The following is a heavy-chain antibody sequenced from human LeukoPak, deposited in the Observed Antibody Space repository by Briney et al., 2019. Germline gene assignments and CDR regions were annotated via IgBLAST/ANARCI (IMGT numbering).Heavy chain of an antibody. J-gene: IGHJ4*02. D-gene: IGHD3-10*01. CDR3: AKDIYGSGSYYFDY. Sequence: GGSLRLSCAASGFTFDDYAMHWVRQAPGKGLEWVSGISWNSGSIGYADSVEGRFTISRDNAKNSLYLQMNSLRAEDTALYYCAKDIYGSGSYYFDYWGQGTLVTVSS. CDR2: ISWNSGSI. CDR1: GFTFDDYA. V-gene: IGHV3-9*01.